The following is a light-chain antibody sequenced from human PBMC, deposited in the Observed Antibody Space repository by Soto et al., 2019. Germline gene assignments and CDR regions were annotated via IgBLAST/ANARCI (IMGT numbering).Light chain of an antibody. Sequence: EIVLTQSPGTLSLSPGESSTLSCRASQSVSSNLAWYQQKPGQDPRILIYGESTRATGIPARFSGSGSGTEFTLTIRSLQSEELAVYDCQQYNNWPRTFGQWTKGDIK. CDR2: GES. V-gene: IGKV3-15*01. CDR3: QQYNNWPRT. CDR1: QSVSSN. J-gene: IGKJ1*01.